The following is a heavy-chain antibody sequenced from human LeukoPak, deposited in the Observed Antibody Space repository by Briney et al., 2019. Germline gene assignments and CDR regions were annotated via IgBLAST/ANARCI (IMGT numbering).Heavy chain of an antibody. Sequence: GGSLRLSCAASGFTFRNYWMHWVRQAPGKGLVWVSRINIDGSSTSYADSVKGRFTISRDNAKNSLYLQMNSLRAEDTAVYYCAELGITMIGGVWGKGTTVTISS. CDR2: INIDGSST. J-gene: IGHJ6*04. CDR1: GFTFRNYW. D-gene: IGHD3-10*02. V-gene: IGHV3-74*01. CDR3: AELGITMIGGV.